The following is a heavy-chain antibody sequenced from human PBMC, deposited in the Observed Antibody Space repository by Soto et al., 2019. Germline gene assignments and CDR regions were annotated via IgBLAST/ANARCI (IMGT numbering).Heavy chain of an antibody. CDR1: GFTFSSYA. J-gene: IGHJ1*01. V-gene: IGHV3-23*01. D-gene: IGHD6-19*01. CDR2: ISGSGDST. Sequence: EVQLLESGGGLVQPGGSLRLSCAASGFTFSSYAMSWVRQAPGKGLEWVSGISGSGDSTYYADSVKGRFTISRDNSKNTLYLQMNSQRAEDTAVYYCAKGVPGRAVAGTGYFQHWGKGTLVTVSS. CDR3: AKGVPGRAVAGTGYFQH.